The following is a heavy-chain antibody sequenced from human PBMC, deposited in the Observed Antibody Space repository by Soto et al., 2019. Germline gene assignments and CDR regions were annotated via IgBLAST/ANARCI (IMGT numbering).Heavy chain of an antibody. CDR3: ARDPTYYDFWSGYYPDHFDY. CDR2: ISAYNGNT. CDR1: GYTFTSYG. Sequence: QVQLVQSGAEVKKPGASVKVSCKASGYTFTSYGISWVRQAPGQGLEWMGWISAYNGNTNYAQKLQGRVTMTTDTSTSTAYRELRSLRSDDTAVYYCARDPTYYDFWSGYYPDHFDYWGQGTLVTVSS. V-gene: IGHV1-18*01. J-gene: IGHJ4*02. D-gene: IGHD3-3*01.